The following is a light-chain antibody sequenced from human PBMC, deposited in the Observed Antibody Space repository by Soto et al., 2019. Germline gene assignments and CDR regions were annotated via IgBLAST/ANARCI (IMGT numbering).Light chain of an antibody. J-gene: IGLJ2*01. CDR3: SSYTRSSILV. Sequence: QSALTQPASVSGSPGQSITITCTGTSSEVGGSNYVSWYQQQPGKAPKLMIYDVSNSHSGVSTRFSGAKSGNTASLTISGIQDADDDDEYCSSYTRSSILVFGGGTKLTVL. V-gene: IGLV2-14*01. CDR1: SSEVGGSNY. CDR2: DVS.